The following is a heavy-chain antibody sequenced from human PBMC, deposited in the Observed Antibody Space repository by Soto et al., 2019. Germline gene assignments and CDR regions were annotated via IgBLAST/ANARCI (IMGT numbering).Heavy chain of an antibody. CDR3: AKDRGIAVAGTEYFQH. J-gene: IGHJ1*01. D-gene: IGHD6-19*01. CDR1: GFTFSSYG. CDR2: ISYDGSNK. Sequence: QVQLVESGGGVVQPGRSLRLSCAASGFTFSSYGMHWVRQAPGKGLEWVAVISYDGSNKYYADSVKGRFTISRDNSKNTLYLQMNSLRAEDTAGYYCAKDRGIAVAGTEYFQHWGQGTLVTVSS. V-gene: IGHV3-30*18.